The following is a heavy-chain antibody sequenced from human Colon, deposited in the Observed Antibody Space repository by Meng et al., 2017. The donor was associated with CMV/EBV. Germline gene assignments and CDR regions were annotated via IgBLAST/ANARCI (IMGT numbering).Heavy chain of an antibody. CDR1: FSIFP. D-gene: IGHD2-2*01. V-gene: IGHV3-30*02. CDR2: IRYDGSIK. J-gene: IGHJ4*02. Sequence: FSIFPMHWVRQTPDKGLDWVAFIRYDGSIKFYADSVKGRFTISRDNSKNTLYLEMNSLRAEDTALYYCAKRTVLVPADLGPREFYFDRWGQGTLVTVSS. CDR3: AKRTVLVPADLGPREFYFDR.